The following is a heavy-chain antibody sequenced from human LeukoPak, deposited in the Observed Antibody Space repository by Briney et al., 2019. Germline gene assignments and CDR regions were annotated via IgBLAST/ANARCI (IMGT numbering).Heavy chain of an antibody. Sequence: PGGSLRLSCAASGFTFSTYSMSWVRQAPGKGLEWLSYISGNGRFIEYADSVKGRFTISRDNSKNTLYLQMNSLRAEDTAVYYCARESRVYYDFWSGPNGMDVWGQGTTVTVSS. CDR3: ARESRVYYDFWSGPNGMDV. CDR1: GFTFSTYS. CDR2: ISGNGRFI. D-gene: IGHD3-3*01. J-gene: IGHJ6*02. V-gene: IGHV3-48*01.